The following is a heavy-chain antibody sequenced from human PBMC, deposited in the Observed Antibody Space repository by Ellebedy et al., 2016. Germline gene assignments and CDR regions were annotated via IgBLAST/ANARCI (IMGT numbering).Heavy chain of an antibody. D-gene: IGHD5-12*01. V-gene: IGHV4-39*07. Sequence: SETLSLXCTVSGVSISTSNYYWGWIRQPPGKGLEWIGTIQYGGSTYYNPSLNSRVTISVDTSKNQFSLNLNSVTAADTAVYYCARSLRGDGGYDFGLEIWGQGTAVTVSS. CDR2: IQYGGST. CDR1: GVSISTSNYY. J-gene: IGHJ3*02. CDR3: ARSLRGDGGYDFGLEI.